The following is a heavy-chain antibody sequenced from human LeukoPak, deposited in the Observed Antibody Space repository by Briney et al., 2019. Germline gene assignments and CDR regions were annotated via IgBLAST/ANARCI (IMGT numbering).Heavy chain of an antibody. CDR2: IYENGGTT. Sequence: LGGSLRLSCVGSGFAFRSHAMSWVRQAPEKGLEFVSGIYENGGTTYYADSVKGRFSISRDNSKNTLYLQMNSLRAEDTAVYYCARDGRPGTTFFDYWGQGTLVTVSS. J-gene: IGHJ4*02. CDR3: ARDGRPGTTFFDY. V-gene: IGHV3-23*01. CDR1: GFAFRSHA. D-gene: IGHD1-7*01.